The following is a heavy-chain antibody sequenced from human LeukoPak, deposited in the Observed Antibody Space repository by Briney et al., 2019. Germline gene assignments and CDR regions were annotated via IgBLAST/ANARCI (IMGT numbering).Heavy chain of an antibody. CDR3: AREQRVDY. D-gene: IGHD5-24*01. V-gene: IGHV1-18*01. CDR2: ISAYNGNK. Sequence: ASVKVSSKASGYTFTSYGISRGRQAPGQGLEWMGWISAYNGNKNYAQKLQGRVTMTTDTSTSTAYMELRSLRSDDTAVYYCAREQRVDYWGQGTLVTVSS. J-gene: IGHJ4*02. CDR1: GYTFTSYG.